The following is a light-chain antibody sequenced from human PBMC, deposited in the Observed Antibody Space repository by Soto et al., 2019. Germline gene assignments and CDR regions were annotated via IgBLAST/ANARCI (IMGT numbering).Light chain of an antibody. J-gene: IGKJ4*01. V-gene: IGKV3-20*01. Sequence: EIELTQSPGTLSLSPGERATLSCRASQSVSSSYLACYQQKPVQAPRLLIYDASSRATGIPDRFSGSGSGTDFTLTISSLQPEDFAVYDCQQYASSPHTFGGGTKVELK. CDR3: QQYASSPHT. CDR1: QSVSSSY. CDR2: DAS.